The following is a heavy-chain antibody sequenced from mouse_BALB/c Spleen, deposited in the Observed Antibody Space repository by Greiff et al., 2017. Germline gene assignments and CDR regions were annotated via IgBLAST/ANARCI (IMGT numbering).Heavy chain of an antibody. J-gene: IGHJ1*01. CDR1: GFTFSSFG. Sequence: EVKLVESGGGLVQPGGSRKLSCAASGFTFSSFGMHWVRQAPEKGLEWVAYISSGNSTIYYADTVKGRFTISRDNPKNTLFLQMTSLRSEDTAMYYCARGGDWYFDVWGAGTTVTVSS. V-gene: IGHV5-17*02. CDR3: ARGGDWYFDV. CDR2: ISSGNSTI.